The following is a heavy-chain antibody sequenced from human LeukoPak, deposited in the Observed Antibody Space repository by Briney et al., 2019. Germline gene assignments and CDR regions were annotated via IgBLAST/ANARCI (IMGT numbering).Heavy chain of an antibody. CDR2: IWNDSTQK. D-gene: IGHD1-26*01. CDR3: AKDVGKWESLHFFDY. Sequence: GGSLRLSCAASGFTFRSYGMQWVRQAPGKGLEWVAVIWNDSTQKYYADSVRGRFTISRDNSKNTLYLQMTNLRVDDTALYYCAKDVGKWESLHFFDYWGQGTLVTVSS. V-gene: IGHV3-33*06. CDR1: GFTFRSYG. J-gene: IGHJ4*02.